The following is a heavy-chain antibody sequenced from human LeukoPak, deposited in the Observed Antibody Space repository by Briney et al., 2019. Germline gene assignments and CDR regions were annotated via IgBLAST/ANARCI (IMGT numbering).Heavy chain of an antibody. CDR3: ARHPIVVVPAAIPFYP. J-gene: IGHJ5*02. CDR2: INPNSGGT. V-gene: IGHV1-2*02. Sequence: ASVKVSCKASGGTFSSYAISWVRQAPGQGPEWMGWINPNSGGTNYAQKFQGRVIMTRHTSISTAYTELSRLRSADMTVYYCARHPIVVVPAAIPFYPWGHGTPFTVSS. CDR1: GGTFSSYA. D-gene: IGHD2-2*01.